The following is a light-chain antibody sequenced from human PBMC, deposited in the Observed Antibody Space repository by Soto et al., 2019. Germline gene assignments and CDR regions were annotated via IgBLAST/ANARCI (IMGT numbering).Light chain of an antibody. Sequence: IVMTQSPATLSVSPGERATLSCLASQSVRTYLAWYQVKPGQAPRLLIYDASSRASGVPARFSGSGSGTDFTLTISSLEPEDFALYYCQQRNSWPPITFGQGTRLEIK. CDR2: DAS. CDR1: QSVRTY. V-gene: IGKV3-11*01. CDR3: QQRNSWPPIT. J-gene: IGKJ5*01.